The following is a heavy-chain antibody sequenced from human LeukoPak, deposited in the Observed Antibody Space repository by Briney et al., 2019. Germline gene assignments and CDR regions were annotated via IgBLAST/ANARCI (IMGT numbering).Heavy chain of an antibody. V-gene: IGHV4-34*01. D-gene: IGHD3-3*01. CDR1: GGSFSGYY. J-gene: IGHJ4*02. Sequence: SETLSLTCAVYGGSFSGYYWSWIRQPPGKGLEWIGEINRSGSTNYNPSLKSRVTISVDTSKNQFSLKLSSVTAADTAVCYCATVGGRGVYDFCSGYYNRRVDYWGQGTLVTVSS. CDR3: ATVGGRGVYDFCSGYYNRRVDY. CDR2: INRSGST.